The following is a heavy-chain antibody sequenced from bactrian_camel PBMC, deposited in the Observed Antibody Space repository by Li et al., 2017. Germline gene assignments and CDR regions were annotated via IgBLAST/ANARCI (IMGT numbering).Heavy chain of an antibody. V-gene: IGHV3S1*01. D-gene: IGHD2*01. J-gene: IGHJ6*01. Sequence: QLVESGEGSVQAGGSLRLSCADSRYTFTNNCMGWFRQTPKKEREGVAAIWPGVGSTYYADSVKGRFTISQDNAKNTVYLQVDDLKPEDTGMYYCAQTGSKVVPGMIFFSGFYFGHWGQGTQVTVS. CDR3: AQTGSKVVPGMIFFSGFYFGH. CDR1: RYTFTNNC. CDR2: IWPGVGST.